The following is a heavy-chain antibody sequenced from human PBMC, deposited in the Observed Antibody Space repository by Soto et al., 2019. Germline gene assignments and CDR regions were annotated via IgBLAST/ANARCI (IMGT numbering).Heavy chain of an antibody. CDR2: ISSSGSTI. CDR1: GFTFSDYY. Sequence: QVQLVESGGGLLKPGGSLRLSCAASGFTFSDYYISWIRQAPGKGLERVSYISSSGSTIYYADSVKGRFTISGDNAKNSLYLQMNSLRAEDTAVYYCARGDIVVVVDSKTRFDPWGQGTLVTVSS. D-gene: IGHD2-15*01. J-gene: IGHJ5*02. CDR3: ARGDIVVVVDSKTRFDP. V-gene: IGHV3-11*01.